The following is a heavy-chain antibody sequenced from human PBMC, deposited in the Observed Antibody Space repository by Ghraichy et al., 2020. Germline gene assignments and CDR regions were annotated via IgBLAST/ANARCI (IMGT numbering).Heavy chain of an antibody. CDR2: IYYSGST. Sequence: SETLSLTCTVSGDSINSYYWSWIRQPPGKRLEWIAYIYYSGSTNYNPSLKSRVTISVDTSKKQFSLKLSSVTAADTAVYYCARRYYYDPNWYFDLWGRGTLVTVSS. V-gene: IGHV4-59*01. CDR3: ARRYYYDPNWYFDL. J-gene: IGHJ2*01. CDR1: GDSINSYY. D-gene: IGHD3-22*01.